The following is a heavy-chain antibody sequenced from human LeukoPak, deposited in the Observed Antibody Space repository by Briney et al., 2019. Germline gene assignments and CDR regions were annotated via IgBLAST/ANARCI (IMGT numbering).Heavy chain of an antibody. CDR1: GFTFSDHF. CDR3: ARDSRNYYDSSGYLLDY. Sequence: GGSLRLSCVASGFTFSDHFMDWVRQAPGKGLEWVAVIWYDGSNKYYADSVKGRFTISRDNSKNTLYLQMNSLRAEDTAVYYCARDSRNYYDSSGYLLDYWGQGTLVTVSS. V-gene: IGHV3-33*08. J-gene: IGHJ4*02. CDR2: IWYDGSNK. D-gene: IGHD3-22*01.